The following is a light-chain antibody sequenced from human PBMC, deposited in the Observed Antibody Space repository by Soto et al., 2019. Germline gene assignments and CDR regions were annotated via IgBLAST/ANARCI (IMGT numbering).Light chain of an antibody. Sequence: QSALTQPASVSGSPGQSITISCTGTSSDVGGYNYVSWYQQHPGKAPKLMIYDVSNRPSGVSNRFSGSKSGNTASLTISGLQAEDEADYYCSSYKSSSPLDFFGPGTK. CDR3: SSYKSSSPLDF. CDR1: SSDVGGYNY. V-gene: IGLV2-14*01. J-gene: IGLJ1*01. CDR2: DVS.